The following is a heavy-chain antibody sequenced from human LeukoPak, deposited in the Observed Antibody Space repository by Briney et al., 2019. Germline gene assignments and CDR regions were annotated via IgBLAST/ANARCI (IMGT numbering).Heavy chain of an antibody. CDR3: ARQGLRIAVADTFDY. J-gene: IGHJ4*02. CDR2: IYYSGST. Sequence: PSETLSLTCTVSGGSISSSSYYWGWIRQPPGKGLEWIRSIYYSGSTYYNPSLKSRVTISVDTSKNQFSLKLSSVTAADTAVYYCARQGLRIAVADTFDYWGQGTLVTVSS. V-gene: IGHV4-39*01. CDR1: GGSISSSSYY. D-gene: IGHD6-19*01.